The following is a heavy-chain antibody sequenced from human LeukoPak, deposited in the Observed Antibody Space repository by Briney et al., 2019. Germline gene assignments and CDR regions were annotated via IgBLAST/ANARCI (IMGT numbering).Heavy chain of an antibody. D-gene: IGHD5-24*01. V-gene: IGHV4-34*01. CDR2: INHSGST. CDR3: ARASEMATIDY. Sequence: SETLSLTCAVYGGSFSGYYWSWIRQPPGKGLERIGEINHSGSTNYNPSLKSRVTISVDTSKNQFSLKLSSVTAADTAVYYCARASEMATIDYWGQGTLVTVSS. J-gene: IGHJ4*02. CDR1: GGSFSGYY.